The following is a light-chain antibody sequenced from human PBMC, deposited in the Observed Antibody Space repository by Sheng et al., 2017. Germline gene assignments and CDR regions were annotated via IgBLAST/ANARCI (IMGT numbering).Light chain of an antibody. Sequence: EVVLTQSPATLSLSPGGRATLSCRASQTVSSYLAWYQQKPGQAPRLLXYDASNRAAGIPARFSGSGSGTDSLSPSSSLEPEDFAVYYCQQRSNWPYLFGLGDQGWRSN. V-gene: IGKV3-11*01. J-gene: IGKJ2*01. CDR1: QTVSSY. CDR2: DAS. CDR3: QQRSNWPYL.